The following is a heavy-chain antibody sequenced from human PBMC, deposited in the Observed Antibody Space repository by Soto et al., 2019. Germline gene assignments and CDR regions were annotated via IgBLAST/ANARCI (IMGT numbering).Heavy chain of an antibody. J-gene: IGHJ6*02. CDR2: IYSGGST. V-gene: IGHV3-53*01. Sequence: GGSLRLSCAASGFTVSSNYMIWVRRAPGKGLEWVSVIYSGGSTYYADSVKGRFTISRHNSKNTLYLQMNSLRAEDTAVYYCAREKAHSIAARDFGYYGMDVWGQGTTVTVSS. CDR1: GFTVSSNY. D-gene: IGHD6-6*01. CDR3: AREKAHSIAARDFGYYGMDV.